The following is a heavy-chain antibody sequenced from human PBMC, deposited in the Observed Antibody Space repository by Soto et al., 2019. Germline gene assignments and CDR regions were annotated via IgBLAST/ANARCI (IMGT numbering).Heavy chain of an antibody. J-gene: IGHJ4*02. CDR3: ATKFGRIAARPPAEW. D-gene: IGHD6-6*01. CDR2: ISGSGGST. CDR1: GFPLEKYG. Sequence: HPGGSLRLSCAVSGFPLEKYGMNWVRQAPGKGLEWVSAISGSGGSTYYADSVKGRFTISRDNSKNTLYLQMNSLRAEDTAVYYCATKFGRIAARPPAEWWGQGTLVTVSS. V-gene: IGHV3-23*01.